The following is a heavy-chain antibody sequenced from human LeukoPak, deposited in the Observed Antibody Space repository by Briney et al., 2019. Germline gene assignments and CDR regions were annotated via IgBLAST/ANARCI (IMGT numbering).Heavy chain of an antibody. D-gene: IGHD3-22*01. CDR1: GGSFSGYY. Sequence: SETLSLTCAVDGGSFSGYYWSWIRQPPGKGLEWIGEINHSGSTNYNPSLKSRVAMSVDTSRNQFFLRLSSVTAADTAVYYCARFSEYSHSSVHYLDYWGQGTLVSVSS. CDR3: ARFSEYSHSSVHYLDY. CDR2: INHSGST. V-gene: IGHV4-34*10. J-gene: IGHJ4*02.